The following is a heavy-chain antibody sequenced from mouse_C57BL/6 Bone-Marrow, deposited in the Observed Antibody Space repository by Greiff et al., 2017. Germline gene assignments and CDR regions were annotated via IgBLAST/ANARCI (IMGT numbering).Heavy chain of an antibody. J-gene: IGHJ2*01. CDR3: ARGYPYFDY. D-gene: IGHD2-2*01. CDR1: GFTFSDYY. Sequence: EVMLVESEGGLVQPGSSMKLSCTASGFTFSDYYMAWVRQVPEKGLEWVANINYDGSSTYYLDSLKSRFIISRDNAKNILYLQMSSLKSEDTATYYCARGYPYFDYWGQGTTLTVSS. CDR2: INYDGSST. V-gene: IGHV5-16*01.